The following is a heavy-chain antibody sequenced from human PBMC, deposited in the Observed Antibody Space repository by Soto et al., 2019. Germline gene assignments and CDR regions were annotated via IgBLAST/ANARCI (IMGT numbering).Heavy chain of an antibody. V-gene: IGHV3-23*01. D-gene: IGHD3-10*01. CDR3: AKNSGWFDT. J-gene: IGHJ5*02. Sequence: PGGSLRLSCAASGFPFGITDMSWVRQAPGKGLEWVSTIDGSGGATHYADSVKGRFTISRDNSKNTVFLQMSSLRADDTAVNYCAKNSGWFDTWGQGTLVTVSS. CDR1: GFPFGITD. CDR2: IDGSGGAT.